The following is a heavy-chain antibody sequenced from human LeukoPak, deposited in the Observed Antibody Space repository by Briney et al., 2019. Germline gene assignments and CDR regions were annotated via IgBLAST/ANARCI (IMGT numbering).Heavy chain of an antibody. D-gene: IGHD2-15*01. CDR2: LSGGGGNT. Sequence: KGLECVSGLSGGGGNTSYADSVKGRFTIYRDSSKNTLYLHIDSVRAGDTAVYYCAKDRCGRTNGCLFDFWGQGTLVTVSS. CDR3: AKDRCGRTNGCLFDF. J-gene: IGHJ4*02. V-gene: IGHV3-23*01.